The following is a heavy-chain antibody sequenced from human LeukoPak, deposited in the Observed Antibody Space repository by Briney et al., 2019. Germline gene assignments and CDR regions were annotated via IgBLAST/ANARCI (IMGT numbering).Heavy chain of an antibody. Sequence: SETLSLTCTVSGGSISSGSYYWSWIRQPAGKGLEWIGRIYTSGSTNYNPSLKSRVTISVDTSKNQFSLKPSSVTAADTAVYYCARAVITMIVPSGDWFDPWGQGTLVTVSS. J-gene: IGHJ5*02. CDR2: IYTSGST. D-gene: IGHD3-22*01. V-gene: IGHV4-61*02. CDR1: GGSISSGSYY. CDR3: ARAVITMIVPSGDWFDP.